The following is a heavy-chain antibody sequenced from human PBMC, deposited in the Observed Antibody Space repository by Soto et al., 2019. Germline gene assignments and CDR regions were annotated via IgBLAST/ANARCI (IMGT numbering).Heavy chain of an antibody. Sequence: SSETLSLTCTVSGGSISSSSYYWGWIRQPPGKGLEWIGSIYYSGSTYYNPSLKSRVTISVDTSKNQFSLKLSSVNAADTAVYYCERQIAPLQKNYYGSGSRYGMDVWGQGTTVTVSS. D-gene: IGHD3-10*01. CDR3: ERQIAPLQKNYYGSGSRYGMDV. V-gene: IGHV4-39*01. CDR1: GGSISSSSYY. J-gene: IGHJ6*02. CDR2: IYYSGST.